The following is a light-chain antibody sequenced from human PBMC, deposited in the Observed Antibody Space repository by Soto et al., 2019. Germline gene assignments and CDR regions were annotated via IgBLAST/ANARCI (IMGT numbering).Light chain of an antibody. CDR3: QQSYGTPRS. CDR1: QSISRY. Sequence: DIQMTQSPSSLSASEGDRVTLTCRASQSISRYLNWYQQKPGRAPKLLMYGASNLQNGVPSRFSGSGSGTDFTLTISNLQPEEFATYYCQQSYGTPRSFGGGTKLEIK. J-gene: IGKJ4*01. V-gene: IGKV1-39*01. CDR2: GAS.